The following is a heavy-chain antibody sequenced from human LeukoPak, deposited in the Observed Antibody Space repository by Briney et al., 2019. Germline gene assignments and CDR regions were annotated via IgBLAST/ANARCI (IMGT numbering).Heavy chain of an antibody. CDR1: GFSFSSYG. CDR3: ARDTEKHFDY. V-gene: IGHV3-33*01. J-gene: IGHJ4*02. D-gene: IGHD4-11*01. Sequence: GRSLRLSCAASGFSFSSYGMHWVRQAPGKGVEWVAVIWYEGINKDYAVSVKGRFTISRDNSKKMLYLQMNSLRAEDTAVYYCARDTEKHFDYWGQGTLVTVSS. CDR2: IWYEGINK.